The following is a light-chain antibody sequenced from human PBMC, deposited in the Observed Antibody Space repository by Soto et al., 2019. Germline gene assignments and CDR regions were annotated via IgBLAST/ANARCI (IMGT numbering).Light chain of an antibody. CDR2: DAS. CDR1: QGVSRY. CDR3: QQRSNWLT. Sequence: EIMLTQSPATLSLSPGERATLSCRPSQGVSRYFAYYQHKRGQAPRPLISDASNRATGIPARFSGTGSGTDFTLTNTSLEPEDFAVYCCQQRSNWLTFGGRTKVEIK. V-gene: IGKV3-11*01. J-gene: IGKJ4*01.